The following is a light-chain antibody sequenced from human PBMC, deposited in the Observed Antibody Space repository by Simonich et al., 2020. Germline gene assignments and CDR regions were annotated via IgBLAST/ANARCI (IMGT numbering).Light chain of an antibody. CDR2: GES. CDR1: QSVSSN. Sequence: EIVMTQSPATLSVSPGERATLSCRASQSVSSNLALYPQKPGQAPRLLIYGESTRATGIPARFSGSGSGTEFTLTISSMQSEDFAVYYCQQYNNWPLTFGGGTKVEIK. CDR3: QQYNNWPLT. J-gene: IGKJ4*01. V-gene: IGKV3-15*01.